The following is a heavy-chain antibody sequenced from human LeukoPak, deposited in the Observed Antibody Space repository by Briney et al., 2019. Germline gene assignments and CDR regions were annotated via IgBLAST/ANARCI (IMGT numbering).Heavy chain of an antibody. CDR3: ARGPYASGSYGRRGWVHYMDV. CDR2: ISSSGSTI. D-gene: IGHD3-10*01. J-gene: IGHJ6*03. Sequence: PGGSLRLSCAASGFTFSDYCMSWIRQAPGKGLEWVSYISSSGSTIYYADSVKGRFTISRDNAKNSLYLQMNSLRADDTAVYYCARGPYASGSYGRRGWVHYMDVWGKGTTVTISS. V-gene: IGHV3-11*04. CDR1: GFTFSDYC.